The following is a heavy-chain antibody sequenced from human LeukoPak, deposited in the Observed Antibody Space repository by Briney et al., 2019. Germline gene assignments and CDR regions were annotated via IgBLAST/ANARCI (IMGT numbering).Heavy chain of an antibody. CDR2: IYSDNT. D-gene: IGHD6-13*01. J-gene: IGHJ4*02. CDR3: APTAGTDGDY. CDR1: GFTVSSNS. Sequence: GGSLRLSCTVSGFTVSSNSMSWVRQAPGKGLEWVSFIYSDNTHYSDSVKGRFTISRDNSKNTLYLRMNSLRAEDTAVYYCAPTAGTDGDYWGQGTLVTVSS. V-gene: IGHV3-53*01.